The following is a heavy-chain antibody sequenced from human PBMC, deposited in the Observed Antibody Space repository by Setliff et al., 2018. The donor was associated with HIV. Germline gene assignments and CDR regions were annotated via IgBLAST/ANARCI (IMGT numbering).Heavy chain of an antibody. J-gene: IGHJ4*02. CDR1: GGSISSGGFY. D-gene: IGHD3-10*01. CDR3: ARAYFGSGIYY. CDR2: IYNTGST. V-gene: IGHV4-31*03. Sequence: TLSLTCTVTGGSISSGGFYWTWIRQHPGKGLEWIGYIYNTGSTYHSPSLKSRVTISVDTSKNQFSLKLYSVTAADTAVYYCARAYFGSGIYYWGQGTLVTVSS.